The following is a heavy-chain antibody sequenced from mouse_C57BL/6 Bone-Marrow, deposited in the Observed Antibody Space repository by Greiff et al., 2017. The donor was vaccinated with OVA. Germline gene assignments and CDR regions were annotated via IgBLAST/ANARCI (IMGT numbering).Heavy chain of an antibody. CDR1: GYTFTSYG. J-gene: IGHJ2*01. V-gene: IGHV1-81*01. CDR2: IYPRSGNT. D-gene: IGHD1-1*01. CDR3: AAYYYGSVLDY. Sequence: QVQLQQSGAELARPGASVKLSCKASGYTFTSYGISWVKQRTGQGLEWIGEIYPRSGNTYYNEKFKGKATLTADKSSSTAYMERRSLTSEDSAVYFCAAYYYGSVLDYWGQGTTLTVSS.